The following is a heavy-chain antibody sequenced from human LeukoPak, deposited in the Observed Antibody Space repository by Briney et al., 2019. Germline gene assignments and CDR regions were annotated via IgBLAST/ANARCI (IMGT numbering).Heavy chain of an antibody. Sequence: GGSLRLSCAASGFTFSSYEIHWVRQAPGKGLEWVSYISSSSSTIYYADSVKGRFTISRDNAKNSLYLQMNSLRAEDTAVYYCARDGMTTVTTYDYWGQGTLVTVSS. J-gene: IGHJ4*02. CDR2: ISSSSSTI. CDR1: GFTFSSYE. D-gene: IGHD4-17*01. CDR3: ARDGMTTVTTYDY. V-gene: IGHV3-48*01.